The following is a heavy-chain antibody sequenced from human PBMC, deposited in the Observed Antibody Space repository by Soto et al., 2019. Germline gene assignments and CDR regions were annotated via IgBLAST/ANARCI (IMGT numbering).Heavy chain of an antibody. CDR3: ARDHFDY. V-gene: IGHV4-34*01. CDR1: GGSFSGYY. J-gene: IGHJ4*02. CDR2: INHSGST. Sequence: QVQLQQWGAGLLKPSETLSLTCAVYGGSFSGYYWSGIRQPPGKGLEWIGEINHSGSTNYNPSLNRRVIISVDTSKNQFSLKLSSVTDADTAVYYCARDHFDYWGQGTLVTVSS.